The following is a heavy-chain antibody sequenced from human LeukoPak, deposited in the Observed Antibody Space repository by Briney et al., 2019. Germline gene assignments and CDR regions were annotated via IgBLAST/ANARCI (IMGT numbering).Heavy chain of an antibody. CDR1: GFTFSSYS. CDR2: ISSSSTI. V-gene: IGHV3-48*01. J-gene: IGHJ4*02. D-gene: IGHD5-18*01. CDR3: AKAVDTAMVTFVD. Sequence: GGSLRLSCAASGFTFSSYSMNWVRQAPGKGLEWVSYISSSSTIYYSDSVKGRFTISRDNAKNSLYVQMNSLRAEDTAVYYCAKAVDTAMVTFVDWGQGTLVTVSS.